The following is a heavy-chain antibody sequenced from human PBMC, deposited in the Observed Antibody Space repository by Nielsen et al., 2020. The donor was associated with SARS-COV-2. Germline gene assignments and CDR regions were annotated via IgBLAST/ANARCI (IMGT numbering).Heavy chain of an antibody. J-gene: IGHJ6*02. CDR2: IDPSDSYT. CDR3: ARSAVGFTNYFYYRLDV. CDR1: GYSFTSYW. D-gene: IGHD1-26*01. V-gene: IGHV5-10-1*01. Sequence: GESLKISCKGSGYSFTSYWISWVRQMPGKGLEWMGRIDPSDSYTNYSPSFQGHVTISADKSISTAYLQWNSLKASDTAMYFCARSAVGFTNYFYYRLDVWGQGTTVTVSS.